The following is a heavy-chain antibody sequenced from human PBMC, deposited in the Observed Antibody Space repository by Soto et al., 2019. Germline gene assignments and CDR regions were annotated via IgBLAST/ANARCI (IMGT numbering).Heavy chain of an antibody. CDR2: IWYDGSNK. CDR3: ARDPSLPAAIQTTQGHYYYYGMDV. V-gene: IGHV3-33*01. CDR1: GFTFSSYG. J-gene: IGHJ6*02. Sequence: GGSLRLSCAASGFTFSSYGMHWVRQAPGKGLEWVAVIWYDGSNKYYADSVKGRFTISRDNSKNTLYLQMNSLRAEDTAVYYCARDPSLPAAIQTTQGHYYYYGMDVWGQGTTVTVSS. D-gene: IGHD2-2*01.